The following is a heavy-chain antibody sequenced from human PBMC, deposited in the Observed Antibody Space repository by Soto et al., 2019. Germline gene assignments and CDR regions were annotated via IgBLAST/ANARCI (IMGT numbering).Heavy chain of an antibody. J-gene: IGHJ5*02. D-gene: IGHD2-2*01. CDR2: ISWNSGSI. CDR1: GFTFDDYA. Sequence: GGSLRLSCAASGFTFDDYAMHWVRQAPGKGLEWVSGISWNSGSIGYADSVKGRFTISRDNAKNSLYLQMNSLRAEDTALYYCAKEGVVPAASPFLPWFDPWGQGTLVTVSS. CDR3: AKEGVVPAASPFLPWFDP. V-gene: IGHV3-9*01.